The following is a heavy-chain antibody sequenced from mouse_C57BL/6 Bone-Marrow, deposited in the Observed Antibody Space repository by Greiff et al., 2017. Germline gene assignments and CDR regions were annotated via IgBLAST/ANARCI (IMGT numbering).Heavy chain of an antibody. D-gene: IGHD1-1*01. CDR1: GYSITSGYY. CDR2: ISYDGSN. J-gene: IGHJ1*03. Sequence: ESGPGLVKPSQSLSLTCSVTGYSITSGYYWNWIRQFPGNKLEWMGYISYDGSNNYNPSLKNRISITRDTSKNQFFLKLNSVTTEDTATYYCARDSYYYGSRYWYFDVWGTGTTVTVSS. V-gene: IGHV3-6*01. CDR3: ARDSYYYGSRYWYFDV.